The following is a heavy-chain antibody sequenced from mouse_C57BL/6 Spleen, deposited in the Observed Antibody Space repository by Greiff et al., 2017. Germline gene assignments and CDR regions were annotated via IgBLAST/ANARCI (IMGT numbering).Heavy chain of an antibody. CDR3: ARGSSSLFDY. CDR1: GYTFTSYW. CDR2: IDPSDSYT. V-gene: IGHV1-50*01. D-gene: IGHD1-1*01. J-gene: IGHJ2*01. Sequence: QVQLQQPGAELVKPGASVKLSCKASGYTFTSYWMQWVKQRPGQGLEWIGEIDPSDSYTNYNQKFKGKATLTVDTSSRTAYMQLSSLTSEDSAVYYCARGSSSLFDYWGQVTTRTVSS.